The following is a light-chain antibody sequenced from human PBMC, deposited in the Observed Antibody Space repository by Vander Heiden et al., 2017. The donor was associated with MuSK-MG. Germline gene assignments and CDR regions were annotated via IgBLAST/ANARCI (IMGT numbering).Light chain of an antibody. CDR1: SSDVGGYNY. CDR2: DVS. J-gene: IGLJ2*01. V-gene: IGLV2-14*03. CDR3: SSYVSSTTLV. Sequence: QSALTQPASVSGSPGQSITISCTGSSSDVGGYNYVCWYQQHPGKAPRLMIYDVSYRPSGVSNRFSGSKSGSTASLTISGLQAEDEADYYCSSYVSSTTLVFGGGTKLTVL.